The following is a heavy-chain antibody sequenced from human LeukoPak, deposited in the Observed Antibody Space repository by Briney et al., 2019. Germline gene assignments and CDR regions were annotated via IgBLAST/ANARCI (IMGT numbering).Heavy chain of an antibody. Sequence: GGSLRLSCAASGFTFDDYTMHWVRQAPGKGLEWVSLISWDGGSTYYADSVKGRFTISRDNSKNSLYLQMNSLRTEDTALYYCAKDGGGGSGYSNYYYYMDVWGKGTSVTVSS. CDR3: AKDGGGGSGYSNYYYYMDV. CDR2: ISWDGGST. J-gene: IGHJ6*03. V-gene: IGHV3-43*01. CDR1: GFTFDDYT. D-gene: IGHD5-18*01.